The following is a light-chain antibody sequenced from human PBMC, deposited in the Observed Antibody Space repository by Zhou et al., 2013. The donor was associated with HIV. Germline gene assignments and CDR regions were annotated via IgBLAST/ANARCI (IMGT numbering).Light chain of an antibody. V-gene: IGKV3-11*01. J-gene: IGKJ3*01. CDR2: GAS. CDR1: QSVDTY. CDR3: QQRYNWPPFT. Sequence: EVLMTQSPVTLSVSPGGRATLSCRASQSVDTYLAWYQQRPGQPPRLLIHGASRRATGIPDRFSGSGSGADFTLTIRSLEPEDSATYYCQQRYNWPPFTFGPGTTVNI.